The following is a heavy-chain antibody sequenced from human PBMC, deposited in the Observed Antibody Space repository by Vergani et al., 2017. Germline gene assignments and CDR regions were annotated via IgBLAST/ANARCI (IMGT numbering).Heavy chain of an antibody. V-gene: IGHV1-69*01. Sequence: QVQLVQSGAEVKKPGSSLKVSCTASGGTFSSYAISWVRQAPGQGLEWMGGIMPIVGTANYAQKFQGRVTITADEATSTAYMELSSLRSEDTAVYYCAGAYGAGGYDDYYWGQGTLVAVSS. CDR1: GGTFSSYA. CDR2: IMPIVGTA. J-gene: IGHJ4*02. CDR3: AGAYGAGGYDDYY. D-gene: IGHD3-10*01.